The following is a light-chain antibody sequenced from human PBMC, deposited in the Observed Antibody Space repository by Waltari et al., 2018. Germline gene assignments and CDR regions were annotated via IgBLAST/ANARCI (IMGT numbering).Light chain of an antibody. J-gene: IGLJ3*02. CDR2: DVS. Sequence: QSALTQPASVSGSPGQSITTSCTGTSSDVVAYNYVSWYQQHPGKVPKLFIFDVSNRPSGVSNRFSGSKSGNTASLTISGLQAEDESDYYCCSFTSRSTWVFGGGTKLTVL. V-gene: IGLV2-14*01. CDR3: CSFTSRSTWV. CDR1: SSDVVAYNY.